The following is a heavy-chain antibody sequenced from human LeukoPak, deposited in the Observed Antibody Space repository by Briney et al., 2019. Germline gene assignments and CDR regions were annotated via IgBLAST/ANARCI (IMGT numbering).Heavy chain of an antibody. CDR1: GGSISSGDYY. Sequence: PSQTLSLTCTVSGGSISSGDYYWTWIRQPPGKGLEWIGYIYYSGSTYYNPSLKSRLTISVDTYKNQFSLKLSSVTAADTAVYYCARVEGRWLSDYWGQGTLVTVSS. J-gene: IGHJ4*02. CDR2: IYYSGST. CDR3: ARVEGRWLSDY. D-gene: IGHD4-23*01. V-gene: IGHV4-30-4*01.